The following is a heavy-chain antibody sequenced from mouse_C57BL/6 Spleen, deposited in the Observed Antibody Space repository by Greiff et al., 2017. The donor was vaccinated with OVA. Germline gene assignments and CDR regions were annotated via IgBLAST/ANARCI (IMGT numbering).Heavy chain of an antibody. J-gene: IGHJ1*03. Sequence: QVQLQQSGAELVKPGASVKLSCKASGYTFTSYWMHWVKQRPGQGLEWIGMIHPNSGSTNYNEKFKSKATLTVDKSSSTAYMQLSSLTSEDSAVYYCARRGPHDGYYWYFDVWGTGTTVTVSS. V-gene: IGHV1-64*01. D-gene: IGHD2-3*01. CDR3: ARRGPHDGYYWYFDV. CDR2: IHPNSGST. CDR1: GYTFTSYW.